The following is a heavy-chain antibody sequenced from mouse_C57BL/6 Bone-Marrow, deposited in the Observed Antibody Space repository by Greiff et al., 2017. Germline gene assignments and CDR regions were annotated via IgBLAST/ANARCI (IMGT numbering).Heavy chain of an antibody. CDR1: GFTFSDYG. D-gene: IGHD2-3*01. J-gene: IGHJ3*01. CDR3: ARHDGYHRDWFAY. Sequence: EVKLMESGGGLVQPGGSLKLSCAASGFTFSDYGMAWVRQAPRKGPEWVAFISNLAYSIYYADTVTGRFTISRENAKNTLYLERSSLRSEDTAMYYCARHDGYHRDWFAYWGQGTLVTVSA. V-gene: IGHV5-15*01. CDR2: ISNLAYSI.